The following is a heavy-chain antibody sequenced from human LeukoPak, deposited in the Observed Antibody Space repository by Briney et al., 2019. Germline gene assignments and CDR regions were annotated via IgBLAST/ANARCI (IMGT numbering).Heavy chain of an antibody. CDR2: IYYSGTT. D-gene: IGHD3-10*01. V-gene: IGHV4-39*07. Sequence: SETLSLTCTVSGGSLTSSPYYWGWIRQPPGRGLDWIGSIYYSGTTYYNPSLKSRVTISVDTSKNQFSLKLSSVTAADTAVYYCAREHYYGSGSPNWFDPWGQGTLVTVSS. CDR3: AREHYYGSGSPNWFDP. CDR1: GGSLTSSPYY. J-gene: IGHJ5*02.